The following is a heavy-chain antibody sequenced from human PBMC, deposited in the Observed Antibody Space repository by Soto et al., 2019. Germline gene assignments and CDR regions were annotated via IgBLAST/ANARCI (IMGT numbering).Heavy chain of an antibody. Sequence: SETLSLTCTVSGGSISSYYWSWIRQPPGKGLEWIAYVFHSGSTNYNPSLKSRVTISIDTSKNRFSLSLRSASAADTAGYYCARSISGDPWFDPWGQGTLVTVSS. D-gene: IGHD2-21*01. CDR2: VFHSGST. CDR3: ARSISGDPWFDP. V-gene: IGHV4-59*01. J-gene: IGHJ5*02. CDR1: GGSISSYY.